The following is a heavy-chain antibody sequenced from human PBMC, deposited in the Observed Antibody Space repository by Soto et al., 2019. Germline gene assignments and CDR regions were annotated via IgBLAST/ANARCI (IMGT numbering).Heavy chain of an antibody. CDR1: GGSISSYY. J-gene: IGHJ5*02. D-gene: IGHD1-7*01. V-gene: IGHV4-59*01. Sequence: SETLSLTCTVSGGSISSYYWSWIRQPPGKGLEWIGYIYYSGSTNYNPSLKSRVTISVDTSKNQFSLKLSSVTAADTAVYYCARDPYNWNYGGLGGFDPWGQGTLVTVS. CDR2: IYYSGST. CDR3: ARDPYNWNYGGLGGFDP.